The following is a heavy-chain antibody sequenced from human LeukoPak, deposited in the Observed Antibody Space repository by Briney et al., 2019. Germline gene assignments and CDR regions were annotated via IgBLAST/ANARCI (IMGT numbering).Heavy chain of an antibody. Sequence: GGSLRLSCAASGFTVSSNYITWVRQAPGKGLEWVSVFYSGGSTYYADSVKGRFIISRDNSKNTLYLQMNSLRAEDTAVYYCARSQRFAGAPGYYYYGMDVWGQGTTVTVSS. CDR1: GFTVSSNY. CDR2: FYSGGST. CDR3: ARSQRFAGAPGYYYYGMDV. D-gene: IGHD3-16*01. J-gene: IGHJ6*02. V-gene: IGHV3-66*01.